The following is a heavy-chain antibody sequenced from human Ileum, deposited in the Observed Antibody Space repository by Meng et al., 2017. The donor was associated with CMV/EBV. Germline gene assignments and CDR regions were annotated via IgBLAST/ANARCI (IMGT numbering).Heavy chain of an antibody. CDR3: AGGLIAFGGAVLDS. D-gene: IGHD3-16*01. CDR2: IYHTGNT. J-gene: IGHJ4*02. Sequence: SGVSMSSGDYYWSWIRQSPGKGLEWIGYIYHTGNTHYEPSLKSRVTISVDTFKNQYSLKLTSVTAADSAVYYCAGGLIAFGGAVLDSWGQGSLVTASS. V-gene: IGHV4-30-4*01. CDR1: GVSMSSGDYY.